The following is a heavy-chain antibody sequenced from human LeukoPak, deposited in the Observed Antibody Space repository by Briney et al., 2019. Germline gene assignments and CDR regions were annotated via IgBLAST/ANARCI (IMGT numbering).Heavy chain of an antibody. V-gene: IGHV4-34*01. CDR3: ARLPLGAFGEVLNFDY. CDR2: INDSGTT. CDR1: GFSFSNYG. J-gene: IGHJ4*02. Sequence: GTLRLSCAAFGFSFSNYGMNWVRQAPGKGLEWIGDINDSGTTKYSPTLKSRVTISIDSSKRQFSLKVKSVTAADTAVYYCARLPLGAFGEVLNFDYWGQGTPVTVSS. D-gene: IGHD3-10*01.